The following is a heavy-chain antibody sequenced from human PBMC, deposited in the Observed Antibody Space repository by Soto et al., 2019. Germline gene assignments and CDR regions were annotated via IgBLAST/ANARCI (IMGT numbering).Heavy chain of an antibody. CDR3: ARVQSGYDFAY. Sequence: ASVKVSCKASGYTFTSYAMHWVRQAPGQRLEWMGWINAYNGNTNYAQKLQGRVTMTTDTSTSTAYMELRSLRSDDTAVYYCARVQSGYDFAYWGQGTLVTVSS. V-gene: IGHV1-18*01. J-gene: IGHJ4*02. CDR1: GYTFTSYA. D-gene: IGHD5-12*01. CDR2: INAYNGNT.